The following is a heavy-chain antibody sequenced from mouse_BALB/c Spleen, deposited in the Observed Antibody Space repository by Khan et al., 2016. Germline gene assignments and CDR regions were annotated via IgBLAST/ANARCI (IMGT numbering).Heavy chain of an antibody. CDR1: GDSITSGF. D-gene: IGHD2-3*01. Sequence: EVQLQESGPSLVKPSQTLSLTCSVTGDSITSGFWNWIRKFPGNKLEYMGYISYSGSTYYNPSLKSRIFITRDTSKNQYYLQLSSVTTEDTATYYCARIYDGFYCAMDYWGQGTSVAVSS. J-gene: IGHJ4*01. CDR3: ARIYDGFYCAMDY. V-gene: IGHV3-8*02. CDR2: ISYSGST.